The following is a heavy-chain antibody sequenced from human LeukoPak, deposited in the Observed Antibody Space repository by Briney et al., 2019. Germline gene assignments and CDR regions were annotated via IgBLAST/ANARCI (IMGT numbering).Heavy chain of an antibody. CDR3: ARGPRYEILTGSFNYYYMDV. CDR1: GESFSGYY. Sequence: SETLSLTCVVYGESFSGYYWGWIRQPPGKGLELIGEINHSGSTHYNPSLKSRVILSVETSKRQFLLQLRSATAADKDVYYCARGPRYEILTGSFNYYYMDVWGKGTTVTVSS. V-gene: IGHV4-34*01. CDR2: INHSGST. D-gene: IGHD3-9*01. J-gene: IGHJ6*03.